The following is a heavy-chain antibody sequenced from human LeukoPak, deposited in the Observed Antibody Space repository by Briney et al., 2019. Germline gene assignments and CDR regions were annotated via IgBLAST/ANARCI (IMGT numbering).Heavy chain of an antibody. D-gene: IGHD1-26*01. J-gene: IGHJ4*02. Sequence: SETLSLTCAVYGVSFSGHYWRWIRQPPGKGLEWVGEINHSENTNYNPSLKSRVTISVDTSKNQFSLKLNSVTAADTAVYYCARGPVGATRGLIDFWGRGTLVTVSS. CDR1: GVSFSGHY. CDR2: INHSENT. V-gene: IGHV4-34*01. CDR3: ARGPVGATRGLIDF.